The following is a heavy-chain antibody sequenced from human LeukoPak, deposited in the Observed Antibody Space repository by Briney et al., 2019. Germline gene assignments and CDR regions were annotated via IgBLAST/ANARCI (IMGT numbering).Heavy chain of an antibody. V-gene: IGHV3-23*01. CDR2: ISGSGGST. Sequence: GGSLGLSCAASGFTFSSYAMSWVRQAPGKGLEWVSAISGSGGSTYYADSVKGRFTISRDNSKNTLHLQMNSLRAEDTAVYYCAKDVSRTTVSDAFDIWGQGTMVTVSS. CDR3: AKDVSRTTVSDAFDI. CDR1: GFTFSSYA. J-gene: IGHJ3*02. D-gene: IGHD4-17*01.